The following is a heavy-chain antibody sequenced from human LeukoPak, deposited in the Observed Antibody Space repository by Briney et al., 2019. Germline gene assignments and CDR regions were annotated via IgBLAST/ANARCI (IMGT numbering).Heavy chain of an antibody. D-gene: IGHD6-13*01. CDR3: ARDQDSSSWYPNEDGMDV. CDR1: GFTFCSYS. V-gene: IGHV3-21*01. Sequence: SGGSLRLSCAASGFTFCSYSMNWVRQAPGEGLEWVSSISSSSSYIYYADSVKGRFTISRDNAKNSLYLQMNSLRAEDTAVYYCARDQDSSSWYPNEDGMDVWGQGTTVTVSS. J-gene: IGHJ6*02. CDR2: ISSSSSYI.